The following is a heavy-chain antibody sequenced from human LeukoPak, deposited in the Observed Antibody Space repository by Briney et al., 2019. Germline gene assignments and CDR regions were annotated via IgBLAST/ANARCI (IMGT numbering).Heavy chain of an antibody. CDR3: TRDLSSISDYYDSSGYYYWFDP. D-gene: IGHD3-22*01. CDR2: IRSKAYGGTT. V-gene: IGHV3-49*03. CDR1: GFTFGDYA. J-gene: IGHJ5*02. Sequence: GGSLRLSCTASGFTFGDYAMSWFRQAPGKGLEWVGFIRSKAYGGTTEYAASVKGRFTISRDDSKSIAYLQMNSLETEDTAVYYCTRDLSSISDYYDSSGYYYWFDPWGQGTLVTVSS.